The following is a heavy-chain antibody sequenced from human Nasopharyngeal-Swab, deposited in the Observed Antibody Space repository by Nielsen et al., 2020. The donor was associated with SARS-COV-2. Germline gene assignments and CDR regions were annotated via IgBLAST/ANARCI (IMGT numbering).Heavy chain of an antibody. V-gene: IGHV3-43*02. J-gene: IGHJ4*02. Sequence: GESLKISCAASGFTFDDYAMHWVRQAPGKGLEWVSLISGDGGSTYYADSVKGRFTISRDNSKNTLYLQMNSLRAEDTAVYYCARYSGSYPDYWGQGTLVTVSS. CDR1: GFTFDDYA. D-gene: IGHD1-26*01. CDR3: ARYSGSYPDY. CDR2: ISGDGGST.